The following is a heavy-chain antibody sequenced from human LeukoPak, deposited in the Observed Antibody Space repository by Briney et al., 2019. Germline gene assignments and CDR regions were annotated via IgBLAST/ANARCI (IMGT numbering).Heavy chain of an antibody. Sequence: KPSETLSLTCTVSGGSISSYYRSWIRQPAGKGLEWIGRIYTSGSTNYNPSLKSRVTMSVDTSKNQFSLKLSSVTAADTAVYYCAGGGATNWAYYFDYWGQGTLVTVSS. CDR2: IYTSGST. CDR3: AGGGATNWAYYFDY. J-gene: IGHJ4*02. CDR1: GGSISSYY. D-gene: IGHD1-26*01. V-gene: IGHV4-4*07.